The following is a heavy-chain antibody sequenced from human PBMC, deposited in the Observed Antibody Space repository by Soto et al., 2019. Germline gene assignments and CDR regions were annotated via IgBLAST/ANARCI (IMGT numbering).Heavy chain of an antibody. CDR3: ARDPQYTYYNYMDV. CDR2: ISSSSSYI. D-gene: IGHD6-6*01. J-gene: IGHJ6*03. Sequence: GGSLRLSCAASGFTFSSYSMNWVRQAPGKGLEWVSSISSSSSYIYYADSVKGRFTITRDNAKNSLYLQMNSRRAEDTAVYYCARDPQYTYYNYMDVWGKGTTVTVSS. V-gene: IGHV3-21*01. CDR1: GFTFSSYS.